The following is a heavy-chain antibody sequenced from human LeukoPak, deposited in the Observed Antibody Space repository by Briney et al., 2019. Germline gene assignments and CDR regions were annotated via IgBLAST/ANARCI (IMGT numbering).Heavy chain of an antibody. Sequence: GGSLRLSCAASGFTFSRSWMHWVRHAPGKGLVWVSRIDSYGSSTNYADSVKGRFTMSRDNAKNTLYLQMNSLRAEDTAVYYCARELGYCSSTSCYQYAFDIWGQGTMVTVSS. V-gene: IGHV3-74*01. J-gene: IGHJ3*02. CDR3: ARELGYCSSTSCYQYAFDI. CDR1: GFTFSRSW. CDR2: IDSYGSST. D-gene: IGHD2-2*01.